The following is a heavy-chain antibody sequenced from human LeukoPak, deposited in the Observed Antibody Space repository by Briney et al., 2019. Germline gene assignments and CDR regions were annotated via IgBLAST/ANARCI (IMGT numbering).Heavy chain of an antibody. D-gene: IGHD3-16*01. CDR3: ARDMKGNLDY. CDR1: GGSFSGYY. CDR2: INQDGGTR. Sequence: ETLSLTCAVYGGSFSGYYWSWVRQAPGKGLEWVANINQDGGTRQYADSVRGRFTISRDNAKNSLYLEMNSLRAEDTGLYHCARDMKGNLDYWGQGTLVTVSS. V-gene: IGHV3-7*01. J-gene: IGHJ4*02.